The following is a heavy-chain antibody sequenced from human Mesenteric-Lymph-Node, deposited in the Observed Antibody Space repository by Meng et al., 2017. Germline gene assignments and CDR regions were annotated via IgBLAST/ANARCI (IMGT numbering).Heavy chain of an antibody. D-gene: IGHD3-16*01. Sequence: SQTLSLTCAISGDSVSSYTAAWNWIRQSPSRGLEWLGRTYYRSKWTNDYAVSVRSRITINVDTSKNQFSLQLNSVTPEDTAMYYYAREFTLIGRIINPFDYWGQGTLVTVSS. CDR1: GDSVSSYTAA. CDR3: AREFTLIGRIINPFDY. CDR2: TYYRSKWTN. J-gene: IGHJ4*02. V-gene: IGHV6-1*01.